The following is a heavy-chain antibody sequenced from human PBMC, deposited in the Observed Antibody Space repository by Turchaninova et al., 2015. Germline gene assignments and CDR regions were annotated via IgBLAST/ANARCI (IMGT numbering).Heavy chain of an antibody. D-gene: IGHD6-13*01. V-gene: IGHV3-72*01. Sequence: EVQLVESGGGLVQLGGSLRLACAASGFTFSDHYMDWVRQAPGKGLEWVGRIRNKAENYITEYAASVEGRFSISRDDSKKFLYLQMNSLKSEDTAVYFCAGGGPAASDYWGQGTLVTVSS. J-gene: IGHJ4*02. CDR1: GFTFSDHY. CDR2: IRNKAENYIT. CDR3: AGGGPAASDY.